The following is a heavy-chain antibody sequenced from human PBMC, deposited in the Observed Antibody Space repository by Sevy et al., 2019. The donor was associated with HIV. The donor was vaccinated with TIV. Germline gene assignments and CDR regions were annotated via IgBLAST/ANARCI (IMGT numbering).Heavy chain of an antibody. CDR1: GFTFSTYK. CDR3: VRERGYCSGTTCYAAGGMDV. Sequence: GGSLRLSCAASGFTFSTYKMNWVRQAPGKGLEWVSSISSLSNYIYYEDSVKGRFTISRDNAKNSLFLQMNSLRAEDTALYYCVRERGYCSGTTCYAAGGMDVWGQGTTVTVSS. V-gene: IGHV3-21*01. CDR2: ISSLSNYI. J-gene: IGHJ6*02. D-gene: IGHD2-2*01.